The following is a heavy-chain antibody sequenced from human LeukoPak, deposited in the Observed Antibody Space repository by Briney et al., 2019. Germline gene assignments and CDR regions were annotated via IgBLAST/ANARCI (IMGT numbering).Heavy chain of an antibody. Sequence: SETLSLTCTVSGGSISSSSYYWGWIRQPPGKGLEWIGSIYYSGSTNYNPSLKSRVTISVDTSKNQFSLKLSSVTAADTAVYYCARDGGYSGYDSYYYYYYYMDVWGKGTTVTISS. V-gene: IGHV4-39*07. CDR2: IYYSGST. CDR3: ARDGGYSGYDSYYYYYYYMDV. D-gene: IGHD5-12*01. CDR1: GGSISSSSYY. J-gene: IGHJ6*03.